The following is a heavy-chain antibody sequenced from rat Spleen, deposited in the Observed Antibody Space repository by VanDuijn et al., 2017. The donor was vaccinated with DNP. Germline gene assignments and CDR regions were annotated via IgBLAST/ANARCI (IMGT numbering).Heavy chain of an antibody. CDR2: ISYDGSRT. J-gene: IGHJ4*01. CDR1: GFTFSDYA. D-gene: IGHD1-2*01. V-gene: IGHV5-17*01. Sequence: EVQLVESGGGLVQPGRSLKLSCAASGFTFSDYAMAWVRQAPKKGLEWVATISYDGSRTYYRDSVKGRFTISRDNAKSTLYLQMDSLRSEDTATYYCASPVLYSSYAMDAWGQGTSVTVSS. CDR3: ASPVLYSSYAMDA.